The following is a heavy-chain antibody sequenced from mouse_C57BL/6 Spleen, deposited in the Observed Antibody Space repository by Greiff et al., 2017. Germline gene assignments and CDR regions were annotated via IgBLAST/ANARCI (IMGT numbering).Heavy chain of an antibody. V-gene: IGHV1-62-2*01. CDR2: FYPGSGSI. CDR3: ARHEGPYYYGSSTWFAY. D-gene: IGHD1-1*01. Sequence: VQLQQSGAELVKPGASVKLSCKASGYTFTEYTIHWVKQRSGQGLEWIGWFYPGSGSIKYNEKFKDKATLPADKSSSTVYMELSRLTSEDSAVYFCARHEGPYYYGSSTWFAYWGQGTLVTVSA. CDR1: GYTFTEYT. J-gene: IGHJ3*01.